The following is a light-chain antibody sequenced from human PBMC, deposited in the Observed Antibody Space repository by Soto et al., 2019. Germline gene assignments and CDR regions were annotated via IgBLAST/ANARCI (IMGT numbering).Light chain of an antibody. CDR1: QSISAN. V-gene: IGKV3-15*01. CDR2: SAS. J-gene: IGKJ1*01. CDR3: QQYKDWPPSWT. Sequence: EIVLTQSPASLSVSPGERATLSCRARQSISANLAWYQQKPAQAPRLLIHSASTRATGIPARFSGSGSGREFTLTISSLQSEDFAVYYCQQYKDWPPSWTFGQGTKVDIK.